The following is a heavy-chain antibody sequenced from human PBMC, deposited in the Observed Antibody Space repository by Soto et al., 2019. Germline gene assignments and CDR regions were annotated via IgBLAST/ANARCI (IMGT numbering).Heavy chain of an antibody. CDR1: GGSISSYY. J-gene: IGHJ4*02. D-gene: IGHD6-13*01. CDR2: IYYSGST. CDR3: ARLLYSSSSYFDY. V-gene: IGHV4-59*01. Sequence: SETLSLTCTVSGGSISSYYWSWIRQPPGKGLEWIGYIYYSGSTNYNPSLKSRVTISVDTSKNQFSLKLSSVTAADTAVYYCARLLYSSSSYFDYWGQGTLVTVSS.